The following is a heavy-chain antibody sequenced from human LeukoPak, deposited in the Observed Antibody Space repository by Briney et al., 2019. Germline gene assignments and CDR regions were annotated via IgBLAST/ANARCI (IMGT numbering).Heavy chain of an antibody. D-gene: IGHD6-19*01. Sequence: ASVTVSCKASGYTFTGYYMHWVRQAPGQGLEWMGWINPNSGGTNYAQKFQGRVTMTRDTSISTAYMELSRLRSDDTAVYYCARVGVWPVAGWFDPWGQGTLVTVSS. CDR2: INPNSGGT. CDR3: ARVGVWPVAGWFDP. J-gene: IGHJ5*02. V-gene: IGHV1-2*02. CDR1: GYTFTGYY.